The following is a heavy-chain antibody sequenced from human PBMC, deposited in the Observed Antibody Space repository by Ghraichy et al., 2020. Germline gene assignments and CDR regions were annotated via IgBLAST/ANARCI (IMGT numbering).Heavy chain of an antibody. J-gene: IGHJ6*02. CDR2: IVVGSGNT. CDR1: GFTFTSSA. D-gene: IGHD2-2*01. V-gene: IGHV1-58*01. Sequence: SVKVSCKASGFTFTSSAVQWVRQARGQRLEWIGWIVVGSGNTNYAQKFQERVTITRDMSTSTAYMELSSLRSEDTAVYYCGAIIVVVPGGGMGMDVWGQGTTVTVSS. CDR3: GAIIVVVPGGGMGMDV.